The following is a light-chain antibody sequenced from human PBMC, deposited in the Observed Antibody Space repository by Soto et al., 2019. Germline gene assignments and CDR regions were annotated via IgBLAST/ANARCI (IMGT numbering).Light chain of an antibody. CDR2: GAS. J-gene: IGKJ1*01. CDR1: QSVSNNY. V-gene: IGKV3-20*01. Sequence: LTQSRISLSLSPGGRATRSCRASQSVSNNYLAWYQQKPGQAPRLLIYGASNRATGIPDRFSGSGSGTDFTLTISRLEPEDFAVYYCQQYGSSGTFGQGTKVDI. CDR3: QQYGSSGT.